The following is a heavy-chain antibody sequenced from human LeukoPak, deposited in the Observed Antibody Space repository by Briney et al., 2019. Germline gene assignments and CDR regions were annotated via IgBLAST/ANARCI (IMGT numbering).Heavy chain of an antibody. V-gene: IGHV1-18*04. CDR1: GSTFIKYG. J-gene: IGHJ4*02. D-gene: IGHD3-22*01. CDR3: ARSINDTTGYFPVSLDS. CDR2: INTYTGNT. Sequence: ASVKVSREASGSTFIKYGVGWVRQAPGQRLEWMGWINTYTGNTNYPQKFQGRVTMTTDTSTRTAYMDLRSLTSDDTAMYYCARSINDTTGYFPVSLDSWGQGTLVTVSS.